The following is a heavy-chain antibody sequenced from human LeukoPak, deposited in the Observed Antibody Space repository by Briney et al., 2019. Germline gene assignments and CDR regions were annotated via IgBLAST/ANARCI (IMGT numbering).Heavy chain of an antibody. CDR3: AKGYTYTFDYFDS. Sequence: GGALRLSCAASGITFRSYGMHWVRPAPGKGVKRVAFIRYDGSEEYYADSVKGRFTISRDNSKKTLYLQMNSLRAEDTAVYYCAKGYTYTFDYFDSWGQGTLVTVSS. V-gene: IGHV3-30*02. D-gene: IGHD5-18*01. J-gene: IGHJ4*02. CDR2: IRYDGSEE. CDR1: GITFRSYG.